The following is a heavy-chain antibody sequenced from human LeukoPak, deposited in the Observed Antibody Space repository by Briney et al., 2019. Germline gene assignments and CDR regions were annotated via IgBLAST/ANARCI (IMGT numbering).Heavy chain of an antibody. D-gene: IGHD3-10*01. V-gene: IGHV1-2*02. J-gene: IGHJ4*02. CDR1: GYTFTGYY. CDR3: ARALLLWFGELFNFDY. Sequence: ASVKVSCKTSGYTFTGYYMHWVRQAPGQGLEWMGWINPNSGGTNYAQKLQGRVTMTRDTSISTAYMELSRLRSDDTAVYCCARALLLWFGELFNFDYWGQGTLVTVSS. CDR2: INPNSGGT.